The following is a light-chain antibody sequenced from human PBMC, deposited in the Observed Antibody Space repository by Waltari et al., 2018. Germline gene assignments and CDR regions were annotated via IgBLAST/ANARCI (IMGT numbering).Light chain of an antibody. J-gene: IGKJ2*01. CDR1: QSVLSSSNNRNY. V-gene: IGKV4-1*01. Sequence: DIVLTQSPDSLPVSLRERATIKCRSSQSVLSSSNNRNYLGWYQQKPGQPPKLLIPWASTREFGVPDRFSGSGSGTDFTITSSSLQAEDVALYYCQQCYTFPYTFGQGTKLELK. CDR3: QQCYTFPYT. CDR2: WAS.